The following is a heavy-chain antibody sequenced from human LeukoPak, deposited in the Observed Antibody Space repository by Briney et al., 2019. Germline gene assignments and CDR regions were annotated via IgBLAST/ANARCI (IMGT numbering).Heavy chain of an antibody. CDR3: ARLPSLYSSSSGFDY. CDR1: GFTFSSYA. D-gene: IGHD6-6*01. V-gene: IGHV3-23*01. CDR2: ISGSGGST. Sequence: PGGSLRLSCAASGFTFSSYAMSWVRQAPGKGLEWVSAISGSGGSTYYADSVKGRFTISRDNSKNSLYLQMNSLRAEDTAVYYCARLPSLYSSSSGFDYWGQGTLVTVSS. J-gene: IGHJ4*02.